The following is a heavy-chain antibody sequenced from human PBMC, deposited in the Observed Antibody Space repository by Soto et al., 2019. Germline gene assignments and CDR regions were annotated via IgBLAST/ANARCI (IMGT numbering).Heavy chain of an antibody. V-gene: IGHV3-23*01. D-gene: IGHD2-2*01. CDR1: GFTFSTYA. CDR3: AKETDPRCCYGVDY. J-gene: IGHJ4*01. CDR2: IQGRDDTT. Sequence: EVQLLESGGGLVQPGGSLTLSCAASGFTFSTYAMGWVRQAPGKGLEWVSTIQGRDDTTFYADSVRGRFTISRDNSKNTMSLQMNTLRGDDTAVYYCAKETDPRCCYGVDYWGHGALVTVSS.